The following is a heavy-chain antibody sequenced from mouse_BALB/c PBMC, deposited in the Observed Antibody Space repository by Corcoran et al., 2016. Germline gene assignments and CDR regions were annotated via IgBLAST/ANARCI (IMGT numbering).Heavy chain of an antibody. D-gene: IGHD2-1*01. CDR3: MRYGNYWYFDV. CDR2: INSDGSAI. J-gene: IGHJ1*01. CDR1: GFTFSGVW. Sequence: EVQLLETGGGLVQPGGSRGLSCEGSGFTFSGVWMSWVRQTPGKTLAWIGDINSDGSAINYAPSIKDRFTIFRDNDKSTLYLQMSNVRSEDTATYFCMRYGNYWYFDVWGAGTTVTVSS. V-gene: IGHV11-2*02.